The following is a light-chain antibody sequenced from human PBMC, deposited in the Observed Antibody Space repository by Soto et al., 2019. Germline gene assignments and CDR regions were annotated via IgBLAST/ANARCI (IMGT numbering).Light chain of an antibody. CDR2: EGD. CDR3: CSYAGSRTVL. CDR1: SSDVGSYNL. V-gene: IGLV2-23*01. J-gene: IGLJ2*01. Sequence: QSALTQPASVSGSPGQSITISCTGTSSDVGSYNLASWYQQHPGKAPKLIIYEGDKRPSGVSSRFSSRFSGSKSGSTASLTISGLQSEDEADYYCCSYAGSRTVLFGGGTKVTVL.